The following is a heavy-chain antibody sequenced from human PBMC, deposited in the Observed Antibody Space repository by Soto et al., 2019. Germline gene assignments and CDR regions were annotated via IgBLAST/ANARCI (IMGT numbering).Heavy chain of an antibody. Sequence: PGGSLGLGSASSGFTVSRYAVTVTRKPPAKGPEGVVNINQDGGKKDYLVSVKGRFTIYRDNAKNSLYLQRNSLRAEDTAVYYCAKDWDYSSSRSGYCYYYGLDVRGQGITVTV. CDR2: INQDGGKK. CDR1: GFTVSRYA. J-gene: IGHJ6*01. V-gene: IGHV3-7*03. CDR3: AKDWDYSSSRSGYCYYYGLDV. D-gene: IGHD6-6*01.